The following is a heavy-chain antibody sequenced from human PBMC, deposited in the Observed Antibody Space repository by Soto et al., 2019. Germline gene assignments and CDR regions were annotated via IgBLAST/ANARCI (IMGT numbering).Heavy chain of an antibody. V-gene: IGHV2-70*11. Sequence: SGPTLVNPTQTLTLTCTFSGFSLRTSGMCVSWIRQPPGKALEWLARIDWDDDKYYSTSLKTRLTISKDTSKNQVVLTMTNMDPVDTATYYCARIRIAVAGPGFDYWGQGTLVTVSS. CDR1: GFSLRTSGMC. CDR3: ARIRIAVAGPGFDY. D-gene: IGHD6-19*01. J-gene: IGHJ4*02. CDR2: IDWDDDK.